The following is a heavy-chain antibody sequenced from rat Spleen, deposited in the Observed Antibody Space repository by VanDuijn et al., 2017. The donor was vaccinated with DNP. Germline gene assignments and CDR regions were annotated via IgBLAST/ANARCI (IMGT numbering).Heavy chain of an antibody. CDR3: ASRPPPTRGPFDY. J-gene: IGHJ2*01. Sequence: EVKLVESGGGLVQPGRSLRLSCAASGFNFKAYWMGWVRQAPGKGLEWIGEINKGSSTINYTPSLKDKFTISRDNAQNTLYLQMSKLGSEDTAIYYCASRPPPTRGPFDYWGQGVTVTVSS. CDR2: INKGSSTI. CDR1: GFNFKAYW. V-gene: IGHV4-2*01. D-gene: IGHD1-4*01.